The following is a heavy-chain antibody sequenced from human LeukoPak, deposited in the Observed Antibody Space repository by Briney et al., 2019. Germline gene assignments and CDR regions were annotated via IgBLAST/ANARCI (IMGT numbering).Heavy chain of an antibody. J-gene: IGHJ5*02. CDR2: MSGSDGAT. D-gene: IGHD2-21*01. CDR1: GFTFSTHG. CDR3: AKDSPILTS. Sequence: PGGSLRLSCVASGFTFSTHGMSWVRQAPGKGLEWVSAMSGSDGATYYADSVKGRFTISRDNSKNTLYLQMNSLRADDTAVYHCAKDSPILTSWGQGTLVTVSS. V-gene: IGHV3-23*01.